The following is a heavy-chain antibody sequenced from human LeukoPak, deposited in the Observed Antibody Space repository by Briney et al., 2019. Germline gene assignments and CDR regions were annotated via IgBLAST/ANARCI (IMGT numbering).Heavy chain of an antibody. D-gene: IGHD3-22*01. Sequence: SETLSLTCGVSGGSISSGGFSWSWIRQPPGKGLEWIGYIYHSGSTYYKPSLKSRVTISIDRSKNYSSLNLSSVIAADTAVYYCARDREVYYDSSGYFDYWGQGTLVTVSS. CDR3: ARDREVYYDSSGYFDY. CDR2: IYHSGST. V-gene: IGHV4-30-2*01. J-gene: IGHJ4*02. CDR1: GGSISSGGFS.